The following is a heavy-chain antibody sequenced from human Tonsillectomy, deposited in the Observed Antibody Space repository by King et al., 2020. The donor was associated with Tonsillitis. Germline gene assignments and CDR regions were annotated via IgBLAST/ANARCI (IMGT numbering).Heavy chain of an antibody. D-gene: IGHD5-24*01. Sequence: QLQESGPGLVKPSETLSLTCTVSGGSVSSGSYYWSWIRQPPGKGLEWIGYIYYSWSTNYNPSLKSRVTISVDTSKNQFSLKLSSVTAADTAVYYCARERDLYYFDYWGQGTLVTVSS. CDR2: IYYSWST. V-gene: IGHV4-61*01. CDR3: ARERDLYYFDY. CDR1: GGSVSSGSYY. J-gene: IGHJ4*02.